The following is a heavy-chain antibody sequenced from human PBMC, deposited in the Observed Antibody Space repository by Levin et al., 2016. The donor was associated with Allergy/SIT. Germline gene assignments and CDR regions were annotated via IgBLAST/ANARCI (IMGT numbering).Heavy chain of an antibody. CDR2: IYYSGST. CDR3: ARDDGYSFDC. Sequence: SETLSLTCNVSGASMSTGGYYWTWIRQHPGKGLEWIGYIYYSGSTCYNPSLKSRVTISVDTSKNQFSLQMNSVTAADTAVYYCARDDGYSFDCWGQGTLVTVSS. V-gene: IGHV4-31*03. J-gene: IGHJ4*02. CDR1: GASMSTGGYY.